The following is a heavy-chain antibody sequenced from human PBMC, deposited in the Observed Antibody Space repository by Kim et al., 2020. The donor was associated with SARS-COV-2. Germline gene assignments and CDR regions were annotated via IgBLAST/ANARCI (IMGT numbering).Heavy chain of an antibody. V-gene: IGHV3-21*01. Sequence: LYHADSVKARFTISRANAKHSLYLQMNDQRAEDTAVYYCARDRGACDYWGQGTLVTVSS. CDR3: ARDRGACDY. CDR2: L. J-gene: IGHJ4*02.